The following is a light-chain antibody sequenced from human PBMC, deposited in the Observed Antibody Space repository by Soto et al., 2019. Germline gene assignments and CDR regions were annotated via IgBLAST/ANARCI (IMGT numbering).Light chain of an antibody. CDR3: QQYGSSGT. J-gene: IGKJ1*01. CDR1: QSIGSSY. V-gene: IGKV3-20*01. Sequence: EIVLTQSPGTLSLSPEERATLSCRASQSIGSSYLAWYQQKPGRSPRLLLYGASTRATGIPDRFSGSGSGTDFTLTISRLEPEDFAVYYCQQYGSSGTFGQGTKVDIK. CDR2: GAS.